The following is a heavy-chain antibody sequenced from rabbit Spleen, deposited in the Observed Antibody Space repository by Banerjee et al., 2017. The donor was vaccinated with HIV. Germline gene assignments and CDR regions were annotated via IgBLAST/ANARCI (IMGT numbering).Heavy chain of an antibody. J-gene: IGHJ6*01. V-gene: IGHV1S40*01. CDR2: IATGNGNA. CDR1: GVSFTISSY. D-gene: IGHD8-1*01. CDR3: ARDSGSSFSSYGMDL. Sequence: QSLEESGGDLVKHGASLTLTCTASGVSFTISSYMCWVRQAPGKGLEWIGCIATGNGNAYYASWVNGRFTISKTSSTTVTLQMTRLTAADTATYFCARDSGSSFSSYGMDLWGPGTLVTVS.